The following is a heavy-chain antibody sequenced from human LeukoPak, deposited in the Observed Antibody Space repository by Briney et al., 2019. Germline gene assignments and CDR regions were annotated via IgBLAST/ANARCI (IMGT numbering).Heavy chain of an antibody. D-gene: IGHD6-6*01. J-gene: IGHJ4*02. CDR3: ARVWRAGGQLAIDY. Sequence: GGSLRLSCAASGFTFSSYVMSWVRQAPGKGLEWVSSISSSSSYIYYADSVKGRFTMSRDNAKNSLYLQMNSLRAEDTAVYYCARVWRAGGQLAIDYWGQGTLVTVSS. CDR1: GFTFSSYV. CDR2: ISSSSSYI. V-gene: IGHV3-21*01.